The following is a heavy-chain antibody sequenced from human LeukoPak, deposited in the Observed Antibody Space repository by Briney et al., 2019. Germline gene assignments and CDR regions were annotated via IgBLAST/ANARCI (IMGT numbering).Heavy chain of an antibody. CDR3: ATIYGSGSRARFDP. V-gene: IGHV4-34*01. J-gene: IGHJ5*02. CDR2: INHSGST. CDR1: GGSFSGYY. Sequence: SETLSLTCAVYGGSFSGYYWSWIRQPPGKGLEWIGEINHSGSTNYNPSLKSRVTISVDTSKNQFSLKLSSVTAADTAVYYCATIYGSGSRARFDPWGQEPWSPSPQ. D-gene: IGHD3-10*01.